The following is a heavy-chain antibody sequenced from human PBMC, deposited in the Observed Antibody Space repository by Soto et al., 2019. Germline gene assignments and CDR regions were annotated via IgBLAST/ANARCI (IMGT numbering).Heavy chain of an antibody. CDR2: INPSGGST. Sequence: ASVKVSCKASGYNFTSYYMHWVRQAPGQGLEWMGIINPSGGSTSYAQKFQGTVTMTRDTSTSTVYMELSSLRSEDTAVYYCARVVPYDYGDFWGQGTLVTVSS. V-gene: IGHV1-46*01. D-gene: IGHD2-2*01. CDR3: ARVVPYDYGDF. J-gene: IGHJ4*02. CDR1: GYNFTSYY.